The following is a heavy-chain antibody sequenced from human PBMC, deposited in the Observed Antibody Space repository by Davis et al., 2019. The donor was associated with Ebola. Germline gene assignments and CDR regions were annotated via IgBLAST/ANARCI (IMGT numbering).Heavy chain of an antibody. V-gene: IGHV4-34*01. CDR2: INHSGST. Sequence: SETLSLTCAVYGGSFSGYYWSWIRQPPGKGLEWIGEINHSGSTNYNPSLKSRVTISVDTSKNQFSLKLSSVTAADTAVYYCARGVGNYYAWFDPWGQGTLVTVSS. CDR3: ARGVGNYYAWFDP. CDR1: GGSFSGYY. J-gene: IGHJ5*02. D-gene: IGHD1-26*01.